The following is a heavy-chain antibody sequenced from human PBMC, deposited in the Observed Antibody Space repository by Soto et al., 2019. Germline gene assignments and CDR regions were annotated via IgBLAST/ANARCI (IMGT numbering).Heavy chain of an antibody. CDR2: ISSSSSYI. D-gene: IGHD4-17*01. CDR3: ARNYGDYGRGFDY. J-gene: IGHJ4*02. CDR1: GFTFSSYS. Sequence: EVQLVESGGGLVKPGGSLRLFCAASGFTFSSYSMNWVRQAPGKGLEWVSSISSSSSYIYYADSVKGRFTISRDNAKNSLYLKMNTLRAEDTAVYYCARNYGDYGRGFDYWGQGTLVTVSS. V-gene: IGHV3-21*01.